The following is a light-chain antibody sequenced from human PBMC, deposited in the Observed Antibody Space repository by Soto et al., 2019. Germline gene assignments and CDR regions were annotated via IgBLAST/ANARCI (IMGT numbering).Light chain of an antibody. CDR1: QSVSSN. Sequence: ETVMTQSPATLSVSPGERATLSCRASQSVSSNLAWYQQQPGQTPKLLIYVASTSATGIPARFSGSGSGTEFTLTISSLQSEDFAVYYCQQYNVWPLTFGGGTKVEFK. CDR3: QQYNVWPLT. J-gene: IGKJ4*01. CDR2: VAS. V-gene: IGKV3-15*01.